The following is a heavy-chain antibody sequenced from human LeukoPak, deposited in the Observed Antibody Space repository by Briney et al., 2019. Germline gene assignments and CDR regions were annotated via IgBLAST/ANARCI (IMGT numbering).Heavy chain of an antibody. CDR1: GFIVSNNY. CDR2: IYSGGST. V-gene: IGHV3-53*01. Sequence: GGSLRLSCAASGFIVSNNYMSWVRQAPGKGLEWVSVIYSGGSTHYPDSVKGRFTISRDHSKNTLYLQMNSLRDEDTAVYYCAAAGVPAAKLPVLRFLEWFSGAFDYWGQGTLVTVSS. J-gene: IGHJ4*02. D-gene: IGHD3-3*01. CDR3: AAAGVPAAKLPVLRFLEWFSGAFDY.